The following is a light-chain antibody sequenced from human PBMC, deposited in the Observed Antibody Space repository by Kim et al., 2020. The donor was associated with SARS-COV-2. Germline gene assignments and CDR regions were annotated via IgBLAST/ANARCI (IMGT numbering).Light chain of an antibody. V-gene: IGLV3-19*01. J-gene: IGLJ1*01. CDR1: SLRTYY. CDR3: NSRDSSGNLYV. CDR2: GKN. Sequence: SSELTQDPAVSVALGQTVSFTCQGDSLRTYYAGWYQQKPGQAPVLVIYGKNNRPSGIPDRFSGSSSGDTGSLTITGAQAEDEADYYCNSRDSSGNLYVFG.